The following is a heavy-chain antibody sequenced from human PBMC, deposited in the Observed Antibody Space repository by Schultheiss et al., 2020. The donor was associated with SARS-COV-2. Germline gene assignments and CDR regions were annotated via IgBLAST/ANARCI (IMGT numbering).Heavy chain of an antibody. D-gene: IGHD3-22*01. V-gene: IGHV3-23*01. CDR2: ISGNGGST. CDR3: ARAWDDSSGRVDAFDI. CDR1: GFTFSDYA. Sequence: GESLKISCAASGFTFSDYAMSWVRQAPRKGLEWVAGISGNGGSTYFADSVKGRLTISRDNSKNTVYLQVNGLRAEDTAIYYCARAWDDSSGRVDAFDIWGQGTMVTVSS. J-gene: IGHJ3*02.